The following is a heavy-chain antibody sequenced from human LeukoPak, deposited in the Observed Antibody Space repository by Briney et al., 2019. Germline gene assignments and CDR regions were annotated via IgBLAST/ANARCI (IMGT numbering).Heavy chain of an antibody. CDR1: GFTFSSYS. J-gene: IGHJ3*02. V-gene: IGHV3-21*01. Sequence: GGSLRLSCAAYGFTFSSYSMNWVRQAPGKGLEWVSSISSSSSYIYYADSVKGRFTISRDNAKNSLYLQMNSLRAEDTAVYYCARDAMTTMTPPHAFDIWGQGTMVTVSS. D-gene: IGHD4-17*01. CDR3: ARDAMTTMTPPHAFDI. CDR2: ISSSSSYI.